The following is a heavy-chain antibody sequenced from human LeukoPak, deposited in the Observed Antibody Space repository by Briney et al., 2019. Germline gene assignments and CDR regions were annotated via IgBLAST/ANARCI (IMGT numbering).Heavy chain of an antibody. CDR2: INPNSGGT. CDR3: ASGFMGYDRSGYYDDAFDI. J-gene: IGHJ3*02. Sequence: SVKVSCKASGYTFTDYYIHWVLQAPGQGLEWMGWINPNSGGTNYAQKFQGRVTMTRDTSISTAYMELRRLRSDDTAVYYCASGFMGYDRSGYYDDAFDIWGQGTMVTVSS. CDR1: GYTFTDYY. D-gene: IGHD3-22*01. V-gene: IGHV1-2*02.